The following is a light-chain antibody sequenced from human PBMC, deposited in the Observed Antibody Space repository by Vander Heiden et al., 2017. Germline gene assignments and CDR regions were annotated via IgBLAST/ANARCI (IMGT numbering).Light chain of an antibody. CDR2: DAS. Sequence: ETVFPQSPGPLSLSPGERATLSCRASQSVSGGRYLAWYQQKPGQAPRLLIHDASTRATGIPDRFSGSGSGTDFTLTINRLESEDCAVYYCQQYGDSPLTFGGGTKVEIK. CDR1: QSVSGGRY. V-gene: IGKV3-20*01. CDR3: QQYGDSPLT. J-gene: IGKJ4*01.